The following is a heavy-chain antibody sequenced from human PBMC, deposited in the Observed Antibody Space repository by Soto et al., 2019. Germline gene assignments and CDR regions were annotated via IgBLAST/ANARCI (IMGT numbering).Heavy chain of an antibody. CDR3: ATAGPLRRGDSSGSIN. CDR2: FDPEDGET. CDR1: GYTLTELS. D-gene: IGHD3-22*01. J-gene: IGHJ4*02. V-gene: IGHV1-24*01. Sequence: ASVKVSCKVSGYTLTELSMHWVRQAPGKGLEWMGGFDPEDGETIYAQKFQGRVTMTEDTSTDTAYMELSSLRSEDTAVYYCATAGPLRRGDSSGSINCGQGTLVTVSS.